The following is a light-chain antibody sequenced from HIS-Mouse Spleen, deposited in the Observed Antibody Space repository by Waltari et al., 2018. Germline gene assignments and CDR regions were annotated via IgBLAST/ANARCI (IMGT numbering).Light chain of an antibody. CDR2: RNN. V-gene: IGLV1-47*01. J-gene: IGLJ3*02. CDR1: SSNLGSNY. CDR3: AAWDDSLSGPV. Sequence: QSVLTPPPSASGTPGQRVTISCSGSSSNLGSNYVSWYQQLPGTAPKLPIYRNNQRPSGVPDRFSGSKSGTSASLAISGLRSEDEADYYCAAWDDSLSGPVFGGGTKLTVL.